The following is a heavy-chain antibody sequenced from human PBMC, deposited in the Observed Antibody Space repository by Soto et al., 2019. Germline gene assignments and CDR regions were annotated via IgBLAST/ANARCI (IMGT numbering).Heavy chain of an antibody. CDR3: AKDISDGYNSHYFDY. D-gene: IGHD5-12*01. Sequence: EVQLVESGGGLVQPGRSLRLSCAASGFTFDDYAMHWVRQAPGKGLEWVSGISWNSGSIGYADSVKGRFTISRDNAKNSRYLQMNSLRAEDTALYYCAKDISDGYNSHYFDYWGQGTLVTVSS. V-gene: IGHV3-9*01. CDR1: GFTFDDYA. CDR2: ISWNSGSI. J-gene: IGHJ4*02.